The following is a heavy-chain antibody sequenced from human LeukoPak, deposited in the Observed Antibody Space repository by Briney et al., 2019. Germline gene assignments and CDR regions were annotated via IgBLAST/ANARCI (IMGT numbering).Heavy chain of an antibody. V-gene: IGHV3-23*01. CDR3: AKQKGGSYDDAFDI. Sequence: GGSLRLSCAASGFTFSSYAMSWVRQAPAKGLEWVSGISGSGGSTYYADSVKGRFTISRDNSKNTLFLQMNSLRAEDTALYYCAKQKGGSYDDAFDIWGQGTMVTVSS. D-gene: IGHD1-26*01. CDR2: ISGSGGST. CDR1: GFTFSSYA. J-gene: IGHJ3*02.